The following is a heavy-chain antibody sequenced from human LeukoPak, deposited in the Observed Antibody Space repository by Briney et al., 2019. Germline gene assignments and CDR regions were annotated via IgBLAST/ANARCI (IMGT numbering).Heavy chain of an antibody. CDR2: ISESGGST. J-gene: IGHJ4*02. D-gene: IGHD7-27*01. V-gene: IGHV3-23*01. Sequence: GSLRLSCAASGFNFSSYAMGWGRQAPGKGVGWVPGISESGGSTYYADSVKGRFTVSRDNSKNTLFLQMNSLRAEDTAVYYCAKDGGLWVSAHWGDSWGRGTLVTVSS. CDR1: GFNFSSYA. CDR3: AKDGGLWVSAHWGDS.